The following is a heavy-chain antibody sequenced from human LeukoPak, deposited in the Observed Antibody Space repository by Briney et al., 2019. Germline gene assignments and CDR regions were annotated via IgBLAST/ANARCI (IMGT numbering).Heavy chain of an antibody. CDR1: GITFSRYS. CDR2: ISIGSTYI. J-gene: IGHJ6*03. CDR3: ATTRAGYYYYYMDV. Sequence: GGSLRLSCAASGITFSRYSMNWVRQAPGKGLEWVSSISIGSTYIYYADSVKGRFTISRDNVKNSLYLQMNSLRAEDTAVYYCATTRAGYYYYYMDVWGKGTTVTVSS. D-gene: IGHD6-13*01. V-gene: IGHV3-21*01.